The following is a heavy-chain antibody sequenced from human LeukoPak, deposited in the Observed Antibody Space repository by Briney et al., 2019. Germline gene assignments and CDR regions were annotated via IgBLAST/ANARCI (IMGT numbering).Heavy chain of an antibody. CDR2: IRQDGSDK. V-gene: IGHV3-7*01. J-gene: IGHJ3*02. CDR1: GFTFSSYS. D-gene: IGHD1-26*01. CDR3: ARVGATVVQAFDI. Sequence: GGSLRLSCAASGFTFSSYSMNWVRQAPGKGLEWVANIRQDGSDKYYVDTVKGRFTISRDNAKNSLYLQMNSLRAEDTAVYYCARVGATVVQAFDIWGQGTMVTVSS.